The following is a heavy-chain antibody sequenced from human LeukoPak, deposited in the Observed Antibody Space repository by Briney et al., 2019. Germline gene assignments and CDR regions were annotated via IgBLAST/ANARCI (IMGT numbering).Heavy chain of an antibody. CDR2: IKTDGSSI. D-gene: IGHD3-10*01. Sequence: GGSLRLSCAASGFTFSRSWMGWVRQTPGKGLEWVANIKTDGSSIYYLDPVRGRFTISRDNSKDSLYLQMNSLRAEDTAEYYCARHGDFCFDYWGQGILVTVSS. CDR3: ARHGDFCFDY. V-gene: IGHV3-7*01. CDR1: GFTFSRSW. J-gene: IGHJ4*02.